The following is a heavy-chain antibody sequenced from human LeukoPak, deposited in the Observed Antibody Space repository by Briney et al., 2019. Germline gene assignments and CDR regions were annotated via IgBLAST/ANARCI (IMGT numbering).Heavy chain of an antibody. CDR2: INPNSGGT. CDR3: ATGAPVVTACDY. V-gene: IGHV1-2*06. Sequence: GASVKVSCKASGYTFTGYYMHWVRQAPGQGLEGMGRINPNSGGTNYAQKFQGRVTMTRDTSISTAYMELSRLRSDDTAVYYCATGAPVVTACDYWGQGTLVTVSS. CDR1: GYTFTGYY. J-gene: IGHJ4*02. D-gene: IGHD2-21*02.